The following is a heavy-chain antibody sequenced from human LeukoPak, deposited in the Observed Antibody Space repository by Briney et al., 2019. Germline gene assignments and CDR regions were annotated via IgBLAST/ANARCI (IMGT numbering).Heavy chain of an antibody. CDR1: GYSISSGYY. V-gene: IGHV4-38-2*02. CDR2: IYYSGST. CDR3: ARQGDGSGN. Sequence: SETLSLTCSVSGYSISSGYYWGWIRQPPGKGLEWIGSIYYSGSTYYNPSLKSRATISVDTSKNQFSLKLSSVTAADTAVYYCARQGDGSGNWGQGTLVTVSS. J-gene: IGHJ4*02. D-gene: IGHD3-10*01.